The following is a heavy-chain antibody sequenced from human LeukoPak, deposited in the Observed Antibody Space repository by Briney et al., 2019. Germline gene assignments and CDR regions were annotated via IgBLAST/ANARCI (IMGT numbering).Heavy chain of an antibody. D-gene: IGHD3-3*01. Sequence: GGSLRLSCAASGFTFSTYRMSWVRQAPGKGLEWVANINQHGSEKYYVDSVKGRFTISRDNAKNSLYLQMNSLRAEDTAVYYCARGNYDFWSAYSYYYYYYMDVWGKGTTVTVSS. CDR2: INQHGSEK. CDR3: ARGNYDFWSAYSYYYYYYMDV. J-gene: IGHJ6*03. CDR1: GFTFSTYR. V-gene: IGHV3-7*01.